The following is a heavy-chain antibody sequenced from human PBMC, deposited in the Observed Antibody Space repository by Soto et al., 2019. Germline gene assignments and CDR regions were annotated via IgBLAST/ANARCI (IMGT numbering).Heavy chain of an antibody. V-gene: IGHV3-30-3*01. CDR2: MSFDGSSK. Sequence: QVQLVESGGGVVQPGRSLRLSCAASGFTLSSYSMHWVRQAPGKGLDWVAAMSFDGSSKHLADSVKGRFTISRDNSKNTLSLQMNSLGAEDSAVYYCVRGRSVINHDDFEYWGQGTLVTVSS. CDR3: VRGRSVINHDDFEY. J-gene: IGHJ4*02. CDR1: GFTLSSYS. D-gene: IGHD2-21*01.